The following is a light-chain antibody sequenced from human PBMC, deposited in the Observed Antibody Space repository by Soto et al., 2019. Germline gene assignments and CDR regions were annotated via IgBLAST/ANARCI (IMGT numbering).Light chain of an antibody. CDR2: GAS. J-gene: IGKJ1*01. V-gene: IGKV3-20*01. CDR1: QTVSSNF. Sequence: EMVLTQSPDTLSLSPWERATLSCRASQTVSSNFLAWYQQRPGQAPRLLIYGASSRAADIQDRFSGSGSGTDFTLTISRLEPEDLAVYYCQQYGTSPETFGQGTKV. CDR3: QQYGTSPET.